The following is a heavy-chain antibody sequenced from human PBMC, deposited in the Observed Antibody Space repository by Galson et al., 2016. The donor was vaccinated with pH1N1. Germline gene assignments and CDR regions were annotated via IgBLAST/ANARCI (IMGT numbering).Heavy chain of an antibody. J-gene: IGHJ4*02. CDR1: GFTLSCCA. CDR3: ARSRDFSFDY. V-gene: IGHV3-30*04. CDR2: ISKDGNNV. Sequence: SLRLSCAASGFTLSCCAMHWVRQAPGKGLECVDLISKDGNNVYYADSVKGRFTISRDSSNNTLYLQMDSLRTEDTAIYYCARSRDFSFDYWGQGALVTVAS. D-gene: IGHD4-11*01.